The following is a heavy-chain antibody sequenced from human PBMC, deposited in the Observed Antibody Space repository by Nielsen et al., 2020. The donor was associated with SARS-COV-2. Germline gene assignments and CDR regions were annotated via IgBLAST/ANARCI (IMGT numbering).Heavy chain of an antibody. CDR1: GLPFSNNG. D-gene: IGHD3-16*01. V-gene: IGHV3-33*01. J-gene: IGHJ4*02. CDR2: IWYDGSNE. CDR3: AREWGY. Sequence: GESLKISCAVSGLPFSNNGMHWVRQAPGKGLEWVAVIWYDGSNEYYADSVKGRFTISRDNSKNTLYLQMNSLRAEDTAVYYCAREWGYWGRGTLVTVSS.